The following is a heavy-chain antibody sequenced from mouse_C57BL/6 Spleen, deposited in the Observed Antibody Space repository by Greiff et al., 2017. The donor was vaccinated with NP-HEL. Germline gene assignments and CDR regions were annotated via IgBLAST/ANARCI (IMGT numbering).Heavy chain of an antibody. Sequence: QVQLKESGAELVKPGASVKISCKASGYAFSSYWMNWVKQRPGKGLEWIGQIYPGDGDTNYNGKFKGKATLTADKSSSTAYLQLSSQTSEDSAVYFCARRGITTVVPYVDVWGTGTTGTVSS. CDR1: GYAFSSYW. CDR2: IYPGDGDT. CDR3: ARRGITTVVPYVDV. D-gene: IGHD1-1*01. V-gene: IGHV1-80*01. J-gene: IGHJ1*03.